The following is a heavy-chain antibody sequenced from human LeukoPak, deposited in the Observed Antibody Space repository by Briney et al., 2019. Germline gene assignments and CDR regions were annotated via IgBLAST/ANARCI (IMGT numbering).Heavy chain of an antibody. J-gene: IGHJ6*02. CDR2: IYYSGST. Sequence: SETLSLTCTVSGGAISSSSYYWGWIRHPPGKGLEWIGSIYYSGSTYYNPSLKSRVTISVDTSKNQFSLKLSSVTAADTAVYYCASKNPFTERTYGMDVWGQGTTVTVSS. V-gene: IGHV4-39*01. CDR1: GGAISSSSYY. CDR3: ASKNPFTERTYGMDV. D-gene: IGHD1-1*01.